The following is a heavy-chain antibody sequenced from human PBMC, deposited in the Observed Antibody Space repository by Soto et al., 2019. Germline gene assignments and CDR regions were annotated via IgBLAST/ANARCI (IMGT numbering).Heavy chain of an antibody. D-gene: IGHD4-17*01. V-gene: IGHV4-34*01. CDR3: QATVTRHSYYYDMAV. CDR2: VNHSGNT. Sequence: SETLSLTCVVYGAPFSVYNWSWMRQPPGKGLEWIGEVNHSGNTNYNPSLKSRVTISGDTSKKQFSLKMNSVTAADTAVYYCQATVTRHSYYYDMAVWGQGPTVT. J-gene: IGHJ6*02. CDR1: GAPFSVYN.